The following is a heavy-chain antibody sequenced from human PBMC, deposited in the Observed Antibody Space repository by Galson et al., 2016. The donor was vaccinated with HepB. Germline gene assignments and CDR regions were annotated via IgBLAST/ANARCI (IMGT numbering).Heavy chain of an antibody. J-gene: IGHJ4*02. CDR3: ARGVGLHSTSAAFDY. Sequence: SGGTFSSYAFSWLRQAPGQRLEWMGWINVVNGETKFSQKFQGRVAITRDTSASTAYMVLTSLRSADTAVYFCARGVGLHSTSAAFDYWGQGTLITVSS. V-gene: IGHV1-3*01. CDR2: INVVNGET. CDR1: GGTFSSYA. D-gene: IGHD6-6*01.